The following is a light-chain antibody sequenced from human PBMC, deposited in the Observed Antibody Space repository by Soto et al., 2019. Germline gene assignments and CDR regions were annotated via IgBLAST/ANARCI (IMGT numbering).Light chain of an antibody. CDR3: QLYGASPKT. V-gene: IGKV3-20*01. Sequence: EIVLTQSPGTLSLSPGERATLSCRASQTVSRNDLAWYQQKPGQAPRLRIFAASPRATGIPDRFTGSGSGTDFTLTISRLEPEDFAVYYCQLYGASPKTFGQGTKVDIK. CDR1: QTVSRND. J-gene: IGKJ1*01. CDR2: AAS.